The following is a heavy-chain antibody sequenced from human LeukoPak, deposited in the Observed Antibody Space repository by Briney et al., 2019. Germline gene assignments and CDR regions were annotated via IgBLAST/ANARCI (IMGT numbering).Heavy chain of an antibody. D-gene: IGHD3-3*01. CDR3: AKDGGITLLGVVIGAYYYGMDV. CDR1: GFTFSSYG. Sequence: GGSLRLSCAASGFTFSSYGMHWVRQAPGKGLEWVAVISYDGSKKYYADSVKGRFTISRDNSKNTLNLQMNSLRAEDTAVYYCAKDGGITLLGVVIGAYYYGMDVWGQGTTVTVSS. J-gene: IGHJ6*02. V-gene: IGHV3-30*18. CDR2: ISYDGSKK.